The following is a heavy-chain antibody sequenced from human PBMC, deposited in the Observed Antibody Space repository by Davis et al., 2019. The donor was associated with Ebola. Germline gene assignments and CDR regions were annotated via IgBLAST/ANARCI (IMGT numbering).Heavy chain of an antibody. CDR2: IIPTSGGT. Sequence: SVKVSCKASGYSFIGHYIHWVRQAPGQGLEWLGGIIPTSGGTNYAKKLQGRVTITADESTSTVYMELSSLRSEDTAVYYCARDCSGGSCYDFWGQGTLVTVSS. D-gene: IGHD2-15*01. V-gene: IGHV1-69*13. J-gene: IGHJ4*02. CDR1: GYSFIGHY. CDR3: ARDCSGGSCYDF.